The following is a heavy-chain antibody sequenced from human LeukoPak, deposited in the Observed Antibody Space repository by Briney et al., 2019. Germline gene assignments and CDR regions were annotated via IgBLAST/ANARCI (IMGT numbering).Heavy chain of an antibody. Sequence: SETLSLTCAVYGGSFSGYYWSWIRQPPGKGLEWIWEVNHSGSTNYNPSLKSRVTISVDTSKNQFSLKLSSVTAADTAVYYCARLRAAGMGFDYWGQGTLVTVSS. D-gene: IGHD6-13*01. CDR3: ARLRAAGMGFDY. CDR1: GGSFSGYY. CDR2: VNHSGST. V-gene: IGHV4-34*01. J-gene: IGHJ4*02.